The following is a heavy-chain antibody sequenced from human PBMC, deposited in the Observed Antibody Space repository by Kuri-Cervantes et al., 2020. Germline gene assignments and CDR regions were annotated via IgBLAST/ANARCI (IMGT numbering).Heavy chain of an antibody. D-gene: IGHD3-22*01. Sequence: GGSLRLSCAASGFTFNYYSMNWIRQAPGKGLEWVSSISSSSRYIQYADSVKDRFTISRDNAKNSLYLQMSSLKAEDTAVYFCARAHYDSTGWNYYYMDVWGSGNTVTVSS. CDR2: ISSSSRYI. CDR3: ARAHYDSTGWNYYYMDV. CDR1: GFTFNYYS. V-gene: IGHV3-21*01. J-gene: IGHJ6*03.